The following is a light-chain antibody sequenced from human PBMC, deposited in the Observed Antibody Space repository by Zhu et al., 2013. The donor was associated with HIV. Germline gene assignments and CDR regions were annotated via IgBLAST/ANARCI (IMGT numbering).Light chain of an antibody. V-gene: IGLV1-51*01. CDR1: SFNIENNY. CDR3: GSWDSSLSAGV. J-gene: IGLJ2*01. Sequence: QSVLTQPPSVSAAPGQKVTISCSGSSFNIENNYVSWYQQLPGTAPKLLIYDNNKRPSGIPDRFSASKSGTSATLGITGLQTGDEADYYCGSWDSSLSAGVFGGGTKLTVL. CDR2: DNN.